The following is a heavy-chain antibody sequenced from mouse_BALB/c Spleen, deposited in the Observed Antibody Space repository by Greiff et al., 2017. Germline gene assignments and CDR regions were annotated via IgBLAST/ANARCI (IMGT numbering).Heavy chain of an antibody. CDR2: IYPGDGST. J-gene: IGHJ4*01. Sequence: VQLQQSGAELAKPGASVKMSCKASGYTFTSYWMHWVKQRPGQGLEWIGWIYPGDGSTKYNEKFKGKATLTADKSSSTAYMQLSSLTSENSAVYFCARSLSSGYAMDYWGQGTSVTVSS. V-gene: IGHV1-7*01. CDR1: GYTFTSYW. CDR3: ARSLSSGYAMDY.